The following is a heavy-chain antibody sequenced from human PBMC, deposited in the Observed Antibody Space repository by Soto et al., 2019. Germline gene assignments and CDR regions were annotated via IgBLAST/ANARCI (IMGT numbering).Heavy chain of an antibody. J-gene: IGHJ4*01. V-gene: IGHV3-21*01. CDR3: ARGMYNSAWSNDD. CDR1: GFTFSNYY. D-gene: IGHD6-13*01. Sequence: GGSLRLSCAASGFTFSNYYMNWVRQAPGTGLEWVSSISTSSSYTYYVDSVKGRFTISRDNAKDSLYLQMNSLRAEDTAVYYGARGMYNSAWSNDDWGHGTLVTVSS. CDR2: ISTSSSYT.